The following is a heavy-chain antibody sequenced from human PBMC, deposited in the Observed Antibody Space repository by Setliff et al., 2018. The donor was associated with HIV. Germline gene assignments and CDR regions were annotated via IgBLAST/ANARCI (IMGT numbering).Heavy chain of an antibody. J-gene: IGHJ4*02. CDR2: IYYSGST. V-gene: IGHV4-34*01. D-gene: IGHD5-12*01. CDR1: GGSFSGYC. Sequence: PSETLSLTCGVHGGSFSGYCWSWIRQPPGKGLEWIGSIYYSGSTNYNPTLKSRVTISVDTSKNQFSLKLSSVTAADTAVYYCARVGLRFKYTFDYWGQGMLVTVSS. CDR3: ARVGLRFKYTFDY.